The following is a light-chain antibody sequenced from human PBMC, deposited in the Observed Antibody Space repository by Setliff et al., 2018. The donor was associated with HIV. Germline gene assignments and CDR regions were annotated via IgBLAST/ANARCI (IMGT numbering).Light chain of an antibody. CDR2: YDS. Sequence: SYELTQPPSVSVAPGKTARITCGGNNIGSKSVHWYQQKPGQAPVLVIYYDSDRPSGIPERFSGSNSGNTATLTISRVEAGDEADYYCQVLDSSSDHPYVFGTGTKSPS. CDR1: NIGSKS. V-gene: IGLV3-21*04. CDR3: QVLDSSSDHPYV. J-gene: IGLJ1*01.